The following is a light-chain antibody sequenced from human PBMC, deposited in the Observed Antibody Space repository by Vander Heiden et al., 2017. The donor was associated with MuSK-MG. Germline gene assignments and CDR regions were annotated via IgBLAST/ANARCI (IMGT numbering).Light chain of an antibody. CDR1: QDINYY. CDR2: AAT. V-gene: IGKV1-33*01. J-gene: IGKJ5*01. CDR3: QQYDNLPIT. Sequence: IQMTQSPSSLSASVGDRVTLTCQASQDINYYLNWYQHRAGKAPNLLIYAATNLQTGDPARFSGCRSGTNFTFTSSSLQPEDIASCYCQQYDNLPITFGQGTRLEIK.